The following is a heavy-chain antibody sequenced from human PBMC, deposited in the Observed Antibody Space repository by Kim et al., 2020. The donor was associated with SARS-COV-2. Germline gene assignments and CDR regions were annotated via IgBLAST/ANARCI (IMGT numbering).Heavy chain of an antibody. V-gene: IGHV3-21*01. Sequence: GGSLRLSCAASGFTFSSYSMNWVRQAPGKGLEWVSSISSSSSYIYYADSVKGRFTISRDNAKNSLYLQMNSLRAEDTAVYYCARDGSDILTGYYSPWGQGTLVTVSS. J-gene: IGHJ5*02. CDR2: ISSSSSYI. CDR3: ARDGSDILTGYYSP. CDR1: GFTFSSYS. D-gene: IGHD3-9*01.